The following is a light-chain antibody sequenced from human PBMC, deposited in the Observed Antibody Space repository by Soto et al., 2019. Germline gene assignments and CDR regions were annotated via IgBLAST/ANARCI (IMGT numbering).Light chain of an antibody. Sequence: IQMTQTPSALSASVGRSVTISCRPSQSTSSYLAWYQQKPGKAPXXLIYQASIVESGVPSIFSGSVSGTEFSLPIRSLKPEYCATDDCQRYSSNSTFGQGTKVDIK. CDR2: QAS. V-gene: IGKV1-5*03. J-gene: IGKJ1*01. CDR3: QRYSSNST. CDR1: QSTSSY.